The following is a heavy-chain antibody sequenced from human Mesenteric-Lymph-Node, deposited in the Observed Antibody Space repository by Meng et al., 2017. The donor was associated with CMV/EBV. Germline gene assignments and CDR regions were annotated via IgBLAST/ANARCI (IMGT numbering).Heavy chain of an antibody. Sequence: ASVKVSCKTSGYTFTGYFLQWVRQAPGQRLEWMGWINPNTGGTKLAQKFQDRVTMTRDTSISTAYMELSRLRSDDTAVYYCARSFSPAVVPAATLYYYYYGMDVWGQGTTVTVSS. D-gene: IGHD2-2*01. J-gene: IGHJ6*02. V-gene: IGHV1-2*02. CDR2: INPNTGGT. CDR3: ARSFSPAVVPAATLYYYYYGMDV. CDR1: GYTFTGYF.